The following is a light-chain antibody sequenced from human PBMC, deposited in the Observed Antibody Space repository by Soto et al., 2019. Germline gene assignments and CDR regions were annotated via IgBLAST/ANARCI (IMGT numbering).Light chain of an antibody. CDR1: QSIDTW. CDR3: QQYNSYRA. CDR2: KAS. J-gene: IGKJ1*01. Sequence: DIQMTQSPSTLSASVGYRFTITCRASQSIDTWLAWHQQKPGQAPKLLISKASSLESGVPSSFSGSGSGTEFTLTISSLQPDDSATYYRQQYNSYRAFGQGTKVDIK. V-gene: IGKV1-5*03.